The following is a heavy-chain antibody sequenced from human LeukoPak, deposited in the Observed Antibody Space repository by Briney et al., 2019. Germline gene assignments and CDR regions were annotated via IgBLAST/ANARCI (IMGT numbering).Heavy chain of an antibody. J-gene: IGHJ4*02. CDR2: INPNSGGT. Sequence: ASVKVSCEAAGYTFTGYYMHWVRQGPGQGLEWMGWINPNSGGTNYAQKFQGRVTMTRDTSISTAYMELSRLRSDDTAVYYCARVDSSSSRVLNYWGQGTLVTVSS. CDR1: GYTFTGYY. CDR3: ARVDSSSSRVLNY. V-gene: IGHV1-2*02. D-gene: IGHD6-6*01.